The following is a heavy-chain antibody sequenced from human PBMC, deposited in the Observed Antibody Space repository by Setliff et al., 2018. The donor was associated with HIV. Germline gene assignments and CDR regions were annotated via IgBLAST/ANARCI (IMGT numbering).Heavy chain of an antibody. CDR2: ISAHNGNT. D-gene: IGHD6-13*01. CDR1: GYTFTSYG. CDR3: VRDGKRAAAGSLYYFDL. Sequence: ASVKVSCKASGYTFTSYGISWVRQAPGQGLEWMGWISAHNGNTNYAQNFQGRVTMTTDTSTSTVYMELRSLISDDTAVYYCVRDGKRAAAGSLYYFDLWGQGTLVTVSS. J-gene: IGHJ4*02. V-gene: IGHV1-18*01.